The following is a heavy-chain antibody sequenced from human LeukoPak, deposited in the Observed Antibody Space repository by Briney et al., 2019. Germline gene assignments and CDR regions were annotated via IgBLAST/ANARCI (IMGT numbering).Heavy chain of an antibody. CDR1: GFTFSSYW. V-gene: IGHV3-7*03. CDR3: ARGRRMARYCSGGSCYFDY. CDR2: IKQDGSEK. Sequence: GGSLRLSCAASGFTFSSYWMGWVRQAPGKGLEWVANIKQDGSEKYYVDSVKGRFTISRDNAKNSLYLQMNSLRAEDTAVYYCARGRRMARYCSGGSCYFDYWGQGTLVTVSS. J-gene: IGHJ4*02. D-gene: IGHD2-15*01.